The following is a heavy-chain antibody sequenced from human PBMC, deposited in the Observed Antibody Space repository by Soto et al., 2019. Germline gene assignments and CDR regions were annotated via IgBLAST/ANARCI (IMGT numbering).Heavy chain of an antibody. Sequence: QVQLQESGPGLVKPSQTLSLTCTVSGGSISDGAYYWSWIRQPPGKGLEWIGHIYNSGNTYNNPSLRSRLPISLDTSKSQFSLNLNSVTAADTAVYYCASGLSGDKVDQWGQGTLVTVSS. J-gene: IGHJ4*02. D-gene: IGHD2-21*01. CDR2: IYNSGNT. V-gene: IGHV4-30-4*01. CDR3: ASGLSGDKVDQ. CDR1: GGSISDGAYY.